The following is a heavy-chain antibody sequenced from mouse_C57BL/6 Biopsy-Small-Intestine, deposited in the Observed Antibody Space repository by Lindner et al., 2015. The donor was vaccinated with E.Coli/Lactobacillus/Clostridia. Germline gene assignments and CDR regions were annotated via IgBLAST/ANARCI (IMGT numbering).Heavy chain of an antibody. V-gene: IGHV1-77*01. D-gene: IGHD1-1*01. CDR3: ARIDLAYSDDRSGYYYGRSYFQY. CDR1: GYTFTAYG. Sequence: SVKVSCKASGYTFTAYGITWVRQAPGQGLEWMGWISAYNGRTNYAQQFQDRVTMTTDTSTSTAYVDLRSLTSDDTAIYICARIDLAYSDDRSGYYYGRSYFQYWGQGALVTVSS. CDR2: ISAYNGRT. J-gene: IGHJ4*01.